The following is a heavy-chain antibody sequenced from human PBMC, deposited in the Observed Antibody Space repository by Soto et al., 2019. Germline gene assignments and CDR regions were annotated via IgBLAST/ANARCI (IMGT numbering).Heavy chain of an antibody. V-gene: IGHV3-23*01. CDR2: ISGSGGST. J-gene: IGHJ5*02. Sequence: EVQLLESGGGLVQPGGSLRLSCAASGFTFSSYAMSWVRQAPGKGLEWVSAISGSGGSTYYADSVKGRFTISRDNSTNTRYQPMNTLRSEDTTVSYCEKDDEYSRSWLSSPYGFDPWGQGTLVTVSS. CDR3: EKDDEYSRSWLSSPYGFDP. CDR1: GFTFSSYA. D-gene: IGHD6-13*01.